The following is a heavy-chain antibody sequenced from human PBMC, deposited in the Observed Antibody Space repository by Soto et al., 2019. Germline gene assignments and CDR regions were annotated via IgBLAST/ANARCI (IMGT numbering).Heavy chain of an antibody. CDR1: GVSISSGGYA. D-gene: IGHD1-26*01. J-gene: IGHJ6*02. Sequence: TLSLTCAVSGVSISSGGYAWSWIRQPPGKGLEWIGYIYHSVSTYYNPSLKSRVTISVDRSKNQFSLELSSVTAADTAVYYCARAQGDYYYYYGMDVWGQGTTVPASS. V-gene: IGHV4-30-2*01. CDR2: IYHSVST. CDR3: ARAQGDYYYYYGMDV.